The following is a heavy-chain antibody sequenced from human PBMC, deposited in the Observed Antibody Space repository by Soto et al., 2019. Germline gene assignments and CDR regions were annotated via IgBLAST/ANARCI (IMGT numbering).Heavy chain of an antibody. CDR1: GSTFSSYA. D-gene: IGHD2-2*01. CDR2: ISGSGGST. V-gene: IGHV3-23*01. J-gene: IGHJ3*02. CDR3: AKRYCSSTSCYYPPGEAFDI. Sequence: GGSLRLSCAASGSTFSSYAMSLVRQAPGKGLEWVSAISGSGGSTYYADSVKGRFTISRDNSKNTLYLQMNSLRAEDTAVYYCAKRYCSSTSCYYPPGEAFDIWGQGTMVTVSS.